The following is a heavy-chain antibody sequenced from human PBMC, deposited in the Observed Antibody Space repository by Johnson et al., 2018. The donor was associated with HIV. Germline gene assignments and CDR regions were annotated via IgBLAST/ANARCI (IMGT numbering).Heavy chain of an antibody. V-gene: IGHV3-30-3*01. D-gene: IGHD3-22*01. CDR3: ARDQGNYYDSSGKPKRAFDI. J-gene: IGHJ3*02. Sequence: QVQLVESGGGVVQPGRSLRLSCAASGFTLSSYAMHWFRQAPGKGLEWVAVISYDGSNKYYADSVKGRFTISRDKSKNTLYLQMNSLRAEDTAVYYCARDQGNYYDSSGKPKRAFDIWGQGTMVTVSS. CDR1: GFTLSSYA. CDR2: ISYDGSNK.